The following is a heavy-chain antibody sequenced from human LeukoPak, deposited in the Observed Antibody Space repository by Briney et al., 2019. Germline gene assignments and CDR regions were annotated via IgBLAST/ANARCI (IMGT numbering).Heavy chain of an antibody. Sequence: ASVKVSCKASGGTFSSYAISWVRQAPGQGLEWMGRIIPILGIANYAQKFQGRVTITADKSTSTAYMELSSLRSQDTAVYYCARDTTYYYDSSGYERYYLDYWGQGTLVTASS. D-gene: IGHD3-22*01. CDR2: IIPILGIA. CDR3: ARDTTYYYDSSGYERYYLDY. J-gene: IGHJ4*02. V-gene: IGHV1-69*04. CDR1: GGTFSSYA.